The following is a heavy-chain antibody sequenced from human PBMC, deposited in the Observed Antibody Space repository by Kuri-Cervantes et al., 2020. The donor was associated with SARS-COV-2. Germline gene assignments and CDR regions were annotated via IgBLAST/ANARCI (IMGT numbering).Heavy chain of an antibody. V-gene: IGHV3-23*01. Sequence: GGSLRLSCAASGFTFSNAWMSWVRQAPGKGLEWVSAISGSGGSTYYADSVKGRFTISRDNAKNSLYLQMNSLRAEDTAVYYCARVPRRHSYGSFDPWGQGTLVTVSS. CDR2: ISGSGGST. CDR3: ARVPRRHSYGSFDP. CDR1: GFTFSNAW. D-gene: IGHD5-18*01. J-gene: IGHJ5*02.